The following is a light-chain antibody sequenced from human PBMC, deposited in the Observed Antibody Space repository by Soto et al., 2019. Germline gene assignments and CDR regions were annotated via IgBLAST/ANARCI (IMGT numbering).Light chain of an antibody. CDR2: GAS. V-gene: IGKV3-20*01. J-gene: IGKJ2*03. Sequence: EIGLTHSPGTLSLSPGGRATLSCRASQSVSRNYVAWYQQKPGQAPRLLIYGASSRATGIPDRFSGSGSGTDFTLTISSLQPEDFATYYCQHYRISSRYSFGQGTKVDIK. CDR3: QHYRISSRYS. CDR1: QSVSRNY.